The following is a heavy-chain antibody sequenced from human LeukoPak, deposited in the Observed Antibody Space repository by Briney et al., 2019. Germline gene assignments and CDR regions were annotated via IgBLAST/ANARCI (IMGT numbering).Heavy chain of an antibody. CDR1: GASFSSIGYS. V-gene: IGHV4-30-2*01. CDR3: ARNSYYDNSGEGAFDI. J-gene: IGHJ3*02. CDR2: IYQSGSA. Sequence: SETLSLTCGVSGASFSSIGYSWSWVRQPPGRGLEWIGFIYQSGSASYNPSLQSRVTISIDKSKNQFSLNLSSVTAADTAVYYCARNSYYDNSGEGAFDIWGQGTMVTVSS. D-gene: IGHD3-22*01.